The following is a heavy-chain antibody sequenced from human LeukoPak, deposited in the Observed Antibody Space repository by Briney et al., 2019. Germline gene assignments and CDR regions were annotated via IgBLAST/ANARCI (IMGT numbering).Heavy chain of an antibody. CDR1: GFTFSSYG. Sequence: PGGSLRLSCAASGFTFSSYGMHWVRQAPGKGLEWVAFIRYDGSNKYYADSVKGRFTISRDNSKNTLYLQMNSLKTEDTAVYYCTTETRSSGWHNWFDPWGQGTLVTVSS. CDR2: IRYDGSNK. V-gene: IGHV3-30*02. D-gene: IGHD6-19*01. J-gene: IGHJ5*02. CDR3: TTETRSSGWHNWFDP.